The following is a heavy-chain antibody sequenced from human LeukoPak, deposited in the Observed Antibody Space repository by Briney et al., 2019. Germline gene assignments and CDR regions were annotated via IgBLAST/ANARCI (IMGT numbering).Heavy chain of an antibody. CDR3: ARRALNYAYFDH. J-gene: IGHJ4*02. Sequence: ETLSLTCTVSGGSISSSSYYWGWIRQPPGKGLEWIGSIYYSGSTYYNPSLKSRVTISVDTSKNQFSLTLTSVTAADTAVYYCARRALNYAYFDHWGQGTLVTVSS. CDR2: IYYSGST. D-gene: IGHD3-16*01. CDR1: GGSISSSSYY. V-gene: IGHV4-39*01.